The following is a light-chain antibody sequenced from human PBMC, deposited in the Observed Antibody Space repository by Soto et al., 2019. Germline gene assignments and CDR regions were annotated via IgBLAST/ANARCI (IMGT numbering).Light chain of an antibody. J-gene: IGKJ1*01. V-gene: IGKV3-20*01. CDR1: QSFTSRS. CDR3: QQYDSSPRT. Sequence: EIVLTQSPGTLSLSPGERATLSCRASQSFTSRSLAWYQQKPGLAPRLLISGASNRAAGIPDRFSGSGSGTDFTLTISRLEPEDFAVYYCQQYDSSPRTFGQGTKAEIK. CDR2: GAS.